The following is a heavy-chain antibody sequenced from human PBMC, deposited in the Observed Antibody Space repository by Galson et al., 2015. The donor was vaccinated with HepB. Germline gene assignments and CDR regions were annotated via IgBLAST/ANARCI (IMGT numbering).Heavy chain of an antibody. CDR2: IQPGDSDT. J-gene: IGHJ3*01. CDR1: GYSFITNW. D-gene: IGHD2-2*01. V-gene: IGHV5-51*01. Sequence: QSGAEVKKPGESLKISCKGSGYSFITNWIAWVRQMPGKGLEWMGIIQPGDSDTRYSPSFQGQVTISADKSITTTYLQWSSLKASDTAMYYCARRIYAAGLVAFDVWGQGTMVTVSS. CDR3: ARRIYAAGLVAFDV.